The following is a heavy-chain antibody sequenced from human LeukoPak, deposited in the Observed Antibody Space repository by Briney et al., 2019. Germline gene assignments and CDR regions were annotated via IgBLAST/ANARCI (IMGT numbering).Heavy chain of an antibody. CDR1: GFTFSSYG. CDR3: AKDGYYYGSGSSAAWPAKTYYFDY. CDR2: ISYDGSNK. D-gene: IGHD3-10*01. J-gene: IGHJ4*02. V-gene: IGHV3-30*18. Sequence: GGSLRLSCAASGFTFSSYGMHWVRQAPGKGLEWVAVISYDGSNKYYADSVKGRFTISRDNSKNTLYLQMNSLRAEDTAVYYCAKDGYYYGSGSSAAWPAKTYYFDYWGQGTLVTVSS.